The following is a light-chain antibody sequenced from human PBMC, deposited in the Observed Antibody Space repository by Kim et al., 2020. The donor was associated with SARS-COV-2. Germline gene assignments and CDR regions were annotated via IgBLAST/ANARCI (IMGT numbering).Light chain of an antibody. V-gene: IGLV1-40*01. J-gene: IGLJ1*01. CDR3: QSYDTSLSGYV. Sequence: QSVLTQPPSVSGAPGQRVTISCTGSSSNIGTGYDVHWYQQLPGTAPKILIFANNHRPSGVPDRFSGSKSGTSASLAITGLQAEDEADYYCQSYDTSLSGYVFGTGTKVTVL. CDR1: SSNIGTGYD. CDR2: ANN.